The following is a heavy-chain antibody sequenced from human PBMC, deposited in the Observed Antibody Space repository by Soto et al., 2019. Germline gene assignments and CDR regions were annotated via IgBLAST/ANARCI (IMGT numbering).Heavy chain of an antibody. CDR1: GGSIRSYY. D-gene: IGHD3-9*01. Sequence: KPSETLSLTCTVSGGSIRSYYWSWIRQPPGRGLECIGNIYYNGSTNYNPSLKSRVTISVDTSKNQFSLKLSSVTAADTAVYYCARGTRYYANWFDPWGQGTLVTVSS. CDR2: IYYNGST. V-gene: IGHV4-59*01. J-gene: IGHJ5*02. CDR3: ARGTRYYANWFDP.